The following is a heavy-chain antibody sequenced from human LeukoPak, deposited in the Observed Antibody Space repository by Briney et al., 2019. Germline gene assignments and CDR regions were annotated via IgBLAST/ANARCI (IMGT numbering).Heavy chain of an antibody. CDR1: GYTFTSYD. V-gene: IGHV1-2*02. CDR3: ARERSRRLLGV. CDR2: MNPNSGGT. Sequence: GASVKVSYKASGYTFTSYDINWVRQATGQGLEWMGWMNPNSGGTNYAQKFQGRVTMTRDTSISTAYMELSRLRSDDTAVYYCARERSRRLLGVWGQGTTVTVSS. J-gene: IGHJ6*02.